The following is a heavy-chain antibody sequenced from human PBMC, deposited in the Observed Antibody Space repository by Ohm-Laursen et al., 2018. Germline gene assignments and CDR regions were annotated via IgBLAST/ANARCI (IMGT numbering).Heavy chain of an antibody. V-gene: IGHV3-9*01. J-gene: IGHJ4*02. CDR2: ISWNSGSI. CDR3: AKGSEYSTSPVDY. D-gene: IGHD6-6*01. Sequence: SLRLSCAASGFTFDDYAMHWVRQAPGKGLEWVSGISWNSGSIGYADSVKGRFTISRDNAENSLYLQMSSLRAEDTALYYCAKGSEYSTSPVDYWGQGTLVTVSS. CDR1: GFTFDDYA.